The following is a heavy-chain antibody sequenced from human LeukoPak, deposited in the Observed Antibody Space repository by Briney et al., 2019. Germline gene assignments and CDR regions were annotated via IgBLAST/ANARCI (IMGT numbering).Heavy chain of an antibody. J-gene: IGHJ4*02. CDR2: ISYDGSNK. V-gene: IGHV3-30-3*01. CDR3: ARVPLGLQFDY. CDR1: GFTFSSYA. D-gene: IGHD4-11*01. Sequence: GGSLRLSCAASGFTFSSYAMHWVRQAPGKGLEWVAVISYDGSNKYYADSVKGRFTISRDNSKNTLYLQMNSLRAEDTAVYYWARVPLGLQFDYGGQGPLVTVS.